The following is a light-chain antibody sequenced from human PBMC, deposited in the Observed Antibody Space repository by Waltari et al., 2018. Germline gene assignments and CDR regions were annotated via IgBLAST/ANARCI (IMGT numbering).Light chain of an antibody. Sequence: IPLTSSPSSLSAFVGDRVSLTCRASQSISNYLNWYQQQPGKAPKLLIYAASSLQSGVTSRFGGSGSGKDFTLTIMSLQPEDSATYYCHQSYKIPYTFGQGTKLEIK. CDR2: AAS. J-gene: IGKJ2*01. CDR3: HQSYKIPYT. CDR1: QSISNY. V-gene: IGKV1-39*01.